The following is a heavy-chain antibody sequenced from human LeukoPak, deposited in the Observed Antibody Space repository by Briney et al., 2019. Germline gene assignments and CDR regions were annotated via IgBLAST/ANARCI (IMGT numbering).Heavy chain of an antibody. CDR3: ASAPITIFAVVID. CDR2: IYGGGST. D-gene: IGHD3-3*01. CDR1: GFTFSSYG. J-gene: IGHJ4*02. V-gene: IGHV3-53*01. Sequence: GGSLRLSCAASGFTFSSYGMSWVRQAPGKGLEWVSIIYGGGSTYYADSVKGRSTISRDNSKNTVYLLMSSLRAEDTAVYYCASAPITIFAVVIDWGQGTLVTVSS.